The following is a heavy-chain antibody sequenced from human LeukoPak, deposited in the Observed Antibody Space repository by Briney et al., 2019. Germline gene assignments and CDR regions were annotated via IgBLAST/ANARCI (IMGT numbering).Heavy chain of an antibody. J-gene: IGHJ6*02. CDR1: GYTFTSYG. V-gene: IGHV1-18*01. CDR3: ARLAAAGSYYYYGMDV. Sequence: ASVKVSCKASGYTFTSYGINWVRQAPGQGLEWMGWISAYNGNTNYVQKVQGRVSMTTDTSTSTAYMELRSLRSDDTAVYYCARLAAAGSYYYYGMDVWGQGTTVTVSS. CDR2: ISAYNGNT. D-gene: IGHD6-13*01.